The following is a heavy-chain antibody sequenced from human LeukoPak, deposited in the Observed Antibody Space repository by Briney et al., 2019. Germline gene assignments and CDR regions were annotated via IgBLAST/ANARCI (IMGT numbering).Heavy chain of an antibody. CDR1: GGSLSIHY. CDR2: ISDTGST. Sequence: PSETLSLTRTVSGGSLSIHYWNWIRQPPGKGLEWIGYISDTGSTYYNPSLKSRVSISVDTSKNQFSLRLNSVTAADTALYYCARDRAEFPDYDSTLYQYFMDVWGKGITVTVSS. D-gene: IGHD3-3*01. V-gene: IGHV4-59*11. J-gene: IGHJ6*03. CDR3: ARDRAEFPDYDSTLYQYFMDV.